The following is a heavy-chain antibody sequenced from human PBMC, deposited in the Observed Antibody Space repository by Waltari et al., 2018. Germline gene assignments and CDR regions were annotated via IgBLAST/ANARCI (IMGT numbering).Heavy chain of an antibody. V-gene: IGHV3-7*01. CDR3: ARLYNTGWYGFDY. CDR2: IKQDGSEK. J-gene: IGHJ4*02. CDR1: GFTLCPYW. D-gene: IGHD6-19*01. Sequence: EVQLVESGGGLVQPGGSLRLSCVASGFTLCPYWMSWVRQALGKGLEWVANIKQDGSEKYSVDSVKGRFTISRDNAKNSLSLQMNSLRAEDTAVYFCARLYNTGWYGFDYWGQGTLVTVSS.